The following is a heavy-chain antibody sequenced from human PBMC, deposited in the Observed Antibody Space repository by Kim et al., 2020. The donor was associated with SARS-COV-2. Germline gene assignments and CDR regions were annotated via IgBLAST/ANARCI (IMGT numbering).Heavy chain of an antibody. Sequence: SVEGRFTISRDNSKNTLYLQMNSLRAEDTAVYYCAKDLLMGGYNWNYGGYWGQGTLVTVSS. V-gene: IGHV3-23*01. CDR3: AKDLLMGGYNWNYGGY. J-gene: IGHJ4*02. D-gene: IGHD1-7*01.